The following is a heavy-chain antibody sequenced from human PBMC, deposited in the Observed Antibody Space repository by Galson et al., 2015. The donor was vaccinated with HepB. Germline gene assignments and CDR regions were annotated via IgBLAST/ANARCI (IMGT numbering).Heavy chain of an antibody. CDR1: GGSISSSSYY. D-gene: IGHD3-22*01. V-gene: IGHV4-39*01. CDR3: ARAHNYYDSSGSFDP. Sequence: SETLSLTCTVSGGSISSSSYYWGWIRQPPGKGLEWIGSMYYGGSTYYNPSLKSRVTMSVDTSKNQFSLKLSSVTAADTAVYYCARAHNYYDSSGSFDPWGQGTLVTVSS. J-gene: IGHJ5*02. CDR2: MYYGGST.